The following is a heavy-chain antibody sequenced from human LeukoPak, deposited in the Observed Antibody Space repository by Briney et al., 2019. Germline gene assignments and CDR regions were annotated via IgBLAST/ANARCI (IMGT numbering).Heavy chain of an antibody. V-gene: IGHV3-21*01. CDR3: ARDGLAAATLHWCFDL. Sequence: GGSLRLSCAASGFTFSSYSMNWVRQAPGKGLEWVSSISSSSSYISYADSVKGRFTISRDNARNTLYLQMNSLRAEDTAVYYCARDGLAAATLHWCFDLWGRGTLVTVSS. D-gene: IGHD2-15*01. J-gene: IGHJ2*01. CDR1: GFTFSSYS. CDR2: ISSSSSYI.